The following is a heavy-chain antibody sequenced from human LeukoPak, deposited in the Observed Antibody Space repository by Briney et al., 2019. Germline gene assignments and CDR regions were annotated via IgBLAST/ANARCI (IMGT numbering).Heavy chain of an antibody. CDR3: ARTGYCSGGSCYSGY. J-gene: IGHJ4*02. CDR2: ISSSSSYI. CDR1: GFTFSSYA. D-gene: IGHD2-15*01. Sequence: GGSLRLSCAASGFTFSSYAMSWVRQAPGKGLEWVSSISSSSSYIYYADSVKGRFTISRDNAKSSLYLQMNSLRAEDTAVYYCARTGYCSGGSCYSGYWGQGTLVTVSS. V-gene: IGHV3-21*01.